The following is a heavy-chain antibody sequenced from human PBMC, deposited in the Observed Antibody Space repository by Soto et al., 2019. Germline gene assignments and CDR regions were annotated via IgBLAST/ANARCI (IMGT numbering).Heavy chain of an antibody. CDR2: IYPGDSHA. V-gene: IGHV5-51*01. D-gene: IGHD1-26*01. J-gene: IGHJ3*01. Sequence: GESLKISCQCSGYSFTNYWIGLVRQLPGKRLEWMGIIYPGDSHAIYSPSFQGQVTMSADKSISTAYLQWSSLKASDTAMYYCARPYSGGPNDPFDVWGQGTMVTVSS. CDR3: ARPYSGGPNDPFDV. CDR1: GYSFTNYW.